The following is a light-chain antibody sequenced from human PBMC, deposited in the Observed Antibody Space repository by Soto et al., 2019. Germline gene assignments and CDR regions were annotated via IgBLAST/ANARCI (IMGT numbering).Light chain of an antibody. J-gene: IGKJ1*01. CDR3: QQYNSLT. Sequence: DIQMTQSPSTLSASVGDRVTITCRASQSVRSWLAWYQQKPGRAPKLLIYKASSLESGVPSRFSGSGSGTEFTLTISSLQPDDFATYYCQQYNSLTFGQGTKVDIK. CDR1: QSVRSW. CDR2: KAS. V-gene: IGKV1-5*03.